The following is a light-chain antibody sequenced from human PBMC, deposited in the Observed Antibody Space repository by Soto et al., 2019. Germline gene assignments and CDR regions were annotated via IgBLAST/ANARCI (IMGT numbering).Light chain of an antibody. CDR3: QQYNNWPPWT. Sequence: EIVMTQSPATLSVSPGERATLPCRASQSVSNNLAWYQQKPGQAPRLLIYGASTRATGIPARFSGSGSGTEFTLTISSLQSEDFAVYYCQQYNNWPPWTFGQGTKVEIK. V-gene: IGKV3-15*01. CDR2: GAS. J-gene: IGKJ1*01. CDR1: QSVSNN.